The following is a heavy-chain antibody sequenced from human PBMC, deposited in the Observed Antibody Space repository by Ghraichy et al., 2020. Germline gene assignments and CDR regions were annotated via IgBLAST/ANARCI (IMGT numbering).Heavy chain of an antibody. CDR2: IWYDGSNK. D-gene: IGHD2-2*01. CDR3: ARGVLPTAIHFFDY. CDR1: GFTFTSHA. Sequence: GESLNISCAASGFTFTSHAMYWVRQAPGKGLEWVAVIWYDGSNKHYVDSVKGRFTISRDNSKNTLYLQMNSLRAEDTAVYYCARGVLPTAIHFFDYWGQGTLVTVSS. V-gene: IGHV3-33*07. J-gene: IGHJ4*02.